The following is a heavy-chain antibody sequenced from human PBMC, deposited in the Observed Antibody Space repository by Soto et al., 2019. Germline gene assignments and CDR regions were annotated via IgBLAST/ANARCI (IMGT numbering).Heavy chain of an antibody. CDR2: IIPIFGTA. D-gene: IGHD4-17*01. CDR1: GGTFSSYA. V-gene: IGHV1-69*13. Sequence: ASVKVSCKASGGTFSSYAISWVRQAPGQGLEWMGGIIPIFGTANYAQKFQGRVTITADESTSTAYMELSSLRSEDTAVYYCASARPTTVVTPAFDYWRQGTLVTVS. J-gene: IGHJ4*02. CDR3: ASARPTTVVTPAFDY.